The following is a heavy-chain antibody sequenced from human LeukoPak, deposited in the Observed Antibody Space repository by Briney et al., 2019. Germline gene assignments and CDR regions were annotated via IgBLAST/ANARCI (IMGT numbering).Heavy chain of an antibody. CDR2: IYTSGST. CDR1: GGSISSGSYY. Sequence: SETLSLTCTVSGGSISSGSYYWSWIRQPAGKGLEWIGRIYTSGSTYYNPSLKSRVTISVDTSKNQFSLKLSSVTAADTAVYYCARDTYYYDSSGYFPLYYFDYWGQGTLVTVSS. D-gene: IGHD3-22*01. CDR3: ARDTYYYDSSGYFPLYYFDY. J-gene: IGHJ4*02. V-gene: IGHV4-61*02.